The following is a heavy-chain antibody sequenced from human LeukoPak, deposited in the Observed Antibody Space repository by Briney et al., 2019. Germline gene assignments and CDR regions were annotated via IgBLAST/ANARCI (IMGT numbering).Heavy chain of an antibody. CDR2: ISGSGGST. Sequence: GGSLRLSCAASGFTFSSYAMSWVRQAPGKGLEWVSAISGSGGSTYYADSVKGRFTISRDNSKNTLYLQMNSLRAEDTAVYYCAKDGIWFGEFNGYYFDYWGQGTLVTVSS. CDR3: AKDGIWFGEFNGYYFDY. D-gene: IGHD3-10*01. J-gene: IGHJ4*02. V-gene: IGHV3-23*01. CDR1: GFTFSSYA.